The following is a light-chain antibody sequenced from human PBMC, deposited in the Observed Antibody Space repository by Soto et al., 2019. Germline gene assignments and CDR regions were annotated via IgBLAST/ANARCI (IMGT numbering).Light chain of an antibody. J-gene: IGKJ5*01. CDR2: AAS. V-gene: IGKV1-9*01. Sequence: IQLTQSPSSLSASVGDRVTITCRASQDISNYLAWYQHKPGKAPELLIYAASTLQSGVPSRFSGSRSGTDFTLTISSLQPEDFATYYCQQSYSTLRITFGQGTRLEIK. CDR1: QDISNY. CDR3: QQSYSTLRIT.